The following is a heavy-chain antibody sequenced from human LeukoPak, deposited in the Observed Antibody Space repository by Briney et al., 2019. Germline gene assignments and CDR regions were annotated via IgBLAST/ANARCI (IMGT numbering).Heavy chain of an antibody. CDR2: IYYSGST. Sequence: SETLSLTCTVSGGSISSYYWSWIRQPPGKGLEWIGYIYYSGSTNYNPSLKSRVTISVDTSKSQFSLKLSSVTAADTAVYYCARQRDGYNYWARFGAFDIWGQGTMVTVSS. CDR1: GGSISSYY. D-gene: IGHD5-12*01. J-gene: IGHJ3*02. CDR3: ARQRDGYNYWARFGAFDI. V-gene: IGHV4-59*08.